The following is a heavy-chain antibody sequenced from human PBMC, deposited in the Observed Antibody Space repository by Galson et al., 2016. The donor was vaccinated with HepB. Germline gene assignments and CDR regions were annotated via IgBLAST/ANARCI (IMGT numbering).Heavy chain of an antibody. V-gene: IGHV3-64D*09. D-gene: IGHD5-24*01. CDR1: GLTFSAFT. CDR2: ISRNGGTS. CDR3: VVGNCFNSLDY. J-gene: IGHJ4*02. Sequence: SLRLSCAPSGLTFSAFTMHWVRQAPGKGLEYVSAISRNGGTSKYADSLKGRFTISRDNSKSTLSLQMSSLRPDDTAVYYCVVGNCFNSLDYWGQGPLVAVSS.